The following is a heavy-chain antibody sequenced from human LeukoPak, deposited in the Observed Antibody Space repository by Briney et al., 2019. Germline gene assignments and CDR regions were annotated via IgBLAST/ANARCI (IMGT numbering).Heavy chain of an antibody. CDR1: GDSVSSNSAA. CDR3: ARENSRGRFDY. CDR2: TYYRSKWYN. Sequence: SQTLSLTCATSGDSVSSNSAAWNWIRQSPSSGLEWLGRTYYRSKWYNNYAVSVKSRVTINPDSSKNQVSLQLNSVTPEDTAMYFCARENSRGRFDYWGQGTLVTVSS. J-gene: IGHJ4*02. D-gene: IGHD6-19*01. V-gene: IGHV6-1*01.